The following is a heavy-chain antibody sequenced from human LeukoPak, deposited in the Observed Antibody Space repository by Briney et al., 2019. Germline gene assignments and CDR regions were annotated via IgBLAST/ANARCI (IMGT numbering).Heavy chain of an antibody. Sequence: SETLSLTCTVSGGSISSYYWSWIRQPPGKGLEWIGYIYTSGSTNYNPSLKSRVTISVDTSKNQFSLKLSSVTAADTAVYYCAAVTRGYYYYYYMDVWGKGTTVTVSS. V-gene: IGHV4-4*09. CDR3: AAVTRGYYYYYYMDV. D-gene: IGHD1-14*01. J-gene: IGHJ6*03. CDR1: GGSISSYY. CDR2: IYTSGST.